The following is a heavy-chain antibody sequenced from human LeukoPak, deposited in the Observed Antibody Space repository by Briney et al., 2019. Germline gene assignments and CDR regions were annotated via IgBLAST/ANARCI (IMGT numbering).Heavy chain of an antibody. CDR1: GFIFSDYY. CDR2: ISSSGSTV. J-gene: IGHJ4*02. CDR3: ARSYDSSAYYPHYFDY. Sequence: GGSLRLSCAASGFIFSDYYMSWIRQAPGKGLEWVSYISSSGSTVYYADSVKGRFTISRDNAKNSLYLQMNSLRAEDTAVYYCARSYDSSAYYPHYFDYWGQGTLVTVSS. V-gene: IGHV3-11*01. D-gene: IGHD3-22*01.